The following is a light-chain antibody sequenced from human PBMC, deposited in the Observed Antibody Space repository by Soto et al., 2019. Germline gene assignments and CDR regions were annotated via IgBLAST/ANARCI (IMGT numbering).Light chain of an antibody. CDR1: QGINSY. CDR3: LQLNTYPFT. CDR2: SAS. J-gene: IGKJ3*01. Sequence: DIQLTQSPSFLSASIGDRVTITCRASQGINSYLAWYQQKPGKAPKLLIYSASTLQSGVPSRFSGSESGTEFTLTISRLQSDDFATYYCLQLNTYPFTFGPGTKLDIK. V-gene: IGKV1-9*01.